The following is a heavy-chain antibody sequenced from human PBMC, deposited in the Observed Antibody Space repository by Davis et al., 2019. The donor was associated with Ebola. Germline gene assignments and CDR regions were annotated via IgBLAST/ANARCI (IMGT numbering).Heavy chain of an antibody. CDR1: GGTFSSYA. CDR3: ARVGRTTVTTVWYYYYGMDV. V-gene: IGHV1-8*02. J-gene: IGHJ6*02. CDR2: ISAYSGNT. D-gene: IGHD4-11*01. Sequence: AASVKVSCKASGGTFSSYAISWVRQAPGQGLEWMGWISAYSGNTGYAQKFQGRVTMTRNTSISTAYMELSSLRSEDTAVYYCARVGRTTVTTVWYYYYGMDVWGQGTTVTVSS.